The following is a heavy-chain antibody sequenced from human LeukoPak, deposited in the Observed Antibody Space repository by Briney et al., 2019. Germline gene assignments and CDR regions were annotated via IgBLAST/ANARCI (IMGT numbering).Heavy chain of an antibody. J-gene: IGHJ2*01. CDR3: ARGLRLSLYLDL. Sequence: PSETLSLTCTVSGGSISSYYWSWIRQSPGKGLEWIGYIYYSGSTKYNPSLKSRVIISVDTSKKQFSLKLSSVTAADTAVYYCARGLRLSLYLDLWGRGTLVSVSS. CDR2: IYYSGST. V-gene: IGHV4-59*12. CDR1: GGSISSYY. D-gene: IGHD3-22*01.